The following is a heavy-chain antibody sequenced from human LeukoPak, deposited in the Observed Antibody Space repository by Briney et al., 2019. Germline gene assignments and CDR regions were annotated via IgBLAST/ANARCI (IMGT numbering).Heavy chain of an antibody. V-gene: IGHV1-3*01. CDR3: ARGPDCSSTSCYYYYGMDV. J-gene: IGHJ6*02. CDR1: GYTFTSYA. CDR2: INAGNGNT. D-gene: IGHD2-2*01. Sequence: ASVTVSCKASGYTFTSYAMHWVRQAPGQRLEWMGWINAGNGNTKYSQKFQGRVTITRDTSASTAYMELSSLRSEDTAVYYCARGPDCSSTSCYYYYGMDVWGQGTTVTVSS.